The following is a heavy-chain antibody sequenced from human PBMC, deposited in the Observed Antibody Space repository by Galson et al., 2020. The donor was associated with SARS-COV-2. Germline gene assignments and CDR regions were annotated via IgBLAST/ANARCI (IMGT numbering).Heavy chain of an antibody. CDR2: IYYSGST. D-gene: IGHD2-21*02. Sequence: SETLSLTCTVSGGSISSYYWSWIRQPPGKGLEWIGYIYYSGSTNYNPSLKSRVTISVDTSKNQFSLKLSSVTAADTAVYYCARDRGDDVVVTVNDAFDIWGQGTMVTVSS. CDR1: GGSISSYY. V-gene: IGHV4-59*12. J-gene: IGHJ3*02. CDR3: ARDRGDDVVVTVNDAFDI.